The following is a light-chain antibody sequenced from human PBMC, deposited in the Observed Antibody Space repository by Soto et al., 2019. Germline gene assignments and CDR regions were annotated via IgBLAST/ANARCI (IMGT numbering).Light chain of an antibody. V-gene: IGLV2-14*01. CDR2: EVS. CDR3: SSYTSSSTL. J-gene: IGLJ1*01. CDR1: SSDVGSYNY. Sequence: QSALTQPASVSGSPERSITISCTGTSSDVGSYNYVSWYQQHPGKAPKLMIYEVSDRPSGIPSRFSGSKSGNTASLTISGLQTEDEADYYCSSYTSSSTLFGTGTKVTVL.